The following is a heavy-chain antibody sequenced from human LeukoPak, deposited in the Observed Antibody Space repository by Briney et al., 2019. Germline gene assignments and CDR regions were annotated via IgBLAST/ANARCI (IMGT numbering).Heavy chain of an antibody. CDR3: AREDYDSSGYPNLGYYFDY. CDR2: INPSGGST. CDR1: GYTFTSYY. J-gene: IGHJ4*02. V-gene: IGHV1-46*03. Sequence: ASVKVSCKASGYTFTSYYMHWVRQAPGQGLEWMGIINPSGGSTSYAQKFQGRVTMTRDTSTGTVYMELSSLRSEDTAVYYCAREDYDSSGYPNLGYYFDYWGQGTLVTVSS. D-gene: IGHD3-22*01.